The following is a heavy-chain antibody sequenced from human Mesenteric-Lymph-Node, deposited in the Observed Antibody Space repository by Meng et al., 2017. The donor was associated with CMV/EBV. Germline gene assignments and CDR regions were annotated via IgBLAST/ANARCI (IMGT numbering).Heavy chain of an antibody. V-gene: IGHV4-4*02. CDR2: IYHSGST. Sequence: VSGGPINRSNWWRLVRQPPGKGLEWIGEIYHSGSTNYSPSLKSRVTISVDKSKNQFSLKLSSVTAADTAVYYCARDLGSGSYFAFDYWGQGTLVTVSS. J-gene: IGHJ4*02. D-gene: IGHD3-10*01. CDR1: GGPINRSNW. CDR3: ARDLGSGSYFAFDY.